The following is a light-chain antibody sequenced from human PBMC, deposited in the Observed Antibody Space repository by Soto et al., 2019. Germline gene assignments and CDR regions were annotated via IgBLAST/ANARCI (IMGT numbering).Light chain of an antibody. V-gene: IGKV3-11*01. CDR1: QSVSSY. CDR2: DAS. CDR3: QQRSNWPSIT. Sequence: FPQLPPPLALSPGEWATLSRTASQSVSSYLAWYQQKPGQAPRLLISDASNRAPGIPVRFSGSGFGTDFTLTISSLEAEDSAVYYCQQRSNWPSITFGQGTRLEN. J-gene: IGKJ5*01.